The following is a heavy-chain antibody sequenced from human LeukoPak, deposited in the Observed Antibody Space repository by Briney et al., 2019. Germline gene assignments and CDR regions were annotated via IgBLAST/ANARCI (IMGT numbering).Heavy chain of an antibody. D-gene: IGHD6-13*01. V-gene: IGHV3-23*01. Sequence: GGSLRLSCAASGFTFSSYAMSWVRQAPGKGLEWVSAISGSGGSTYYADSVKGRFTISRDNSKNTLYLQMNSLRAEDTAVYYCAKFRTSGGIAAAGLGFDYWGQGTLVTVSS. CDR2: ISGSGGST. CDR3: AKFRTSGGIAAAGLGFDY. CDR1: GFTFSSYA. J-gene: IGHJ4*02.